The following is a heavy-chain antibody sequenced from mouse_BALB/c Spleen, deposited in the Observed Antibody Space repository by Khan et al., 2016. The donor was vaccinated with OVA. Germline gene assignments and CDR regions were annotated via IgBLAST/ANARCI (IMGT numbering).Heavy chain of an antibody. Sequence: VQLKQSGTVLARPGASVKMSCKASGYTFTSYWMHWVKQRPGQGLEWIGDIYPGNTDTNYNQKFKGKAKLTADTSTSTAYMELSSLTNEDSAVYYCTRSNWNVAWFAYWGQGTLVTVSA. V-gene: IGHV1-5*01. D-gene: IGHD2-5*01. CDR3: TRSNWNVAWFAY. J-gene: IGHJ3*01. CDR1: GYTFTSYW. CDR2: IYPGNTDT.